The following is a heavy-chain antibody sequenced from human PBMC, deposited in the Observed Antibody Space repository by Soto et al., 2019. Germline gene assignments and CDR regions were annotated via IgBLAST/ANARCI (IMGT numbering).Heavy chain of an antibody. CDR2: ISHTGSP. V-gene: IGHV4-39*01. CDR3: ASQLESTTYFDY. J-gene: IGHJ4*02. Sequence: LQLQESGPGLVKPSETLSLTCTVSGGSISNSDYFWAWIRQPPGKGVEWVGTISHTGSPRDNPCLKGPVTIRLATSKNKFTLTLPSVTDADTAVFYCASQLESTTYFDYWGRGTLVTVSS. D-gene: IGHD1-1*01. CDR1: GGSISNSDYF.